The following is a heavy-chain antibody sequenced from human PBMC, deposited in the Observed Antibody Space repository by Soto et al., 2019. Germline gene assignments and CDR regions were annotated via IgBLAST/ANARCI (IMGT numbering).Heavy chain of an antibody. CDR1: GGTFSSYA. D-gene: IGHD2-15*01. J-gene: IGHJ6*04. V-gene: IGHV1-69*01. Sequence: QVQLVQSGAEVKKPGSSVKVSCKASGGTFSSYAISWVRQAPGQGLEWMGGIIPIFGTANYAQKFQGRVTITADESTSTAYMELRSLRAEDTAVYYCARVDCSGGSCPAGYYYGMDVCGKGTTVTVSS. CDR3: ARVDCSGGSCPAGYYYGMDV. CDR2: IIPIFGTA.